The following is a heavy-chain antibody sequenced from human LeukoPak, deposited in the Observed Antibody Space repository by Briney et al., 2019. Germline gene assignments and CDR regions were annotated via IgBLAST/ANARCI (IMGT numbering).Heavy chain of an antibody. V-gene: IGHV3-7*03. D-gene: IGHD3-16*01. CDR1: GFTFSSYW. CDR3: AKDDDWGRYKH. CDR2: IKQDGSEK. J-gene: IGHJ1*01. Sequence: GGSLRLSCAASGFTFSSYWMSWVRQAPGKGLEWVANIKQDGSEKYYVDSVKGRFTISRDNSKNTQSLQMNSLRAEDTAVYYCAKDDDWGRYKHWGQGTLVTVSS.